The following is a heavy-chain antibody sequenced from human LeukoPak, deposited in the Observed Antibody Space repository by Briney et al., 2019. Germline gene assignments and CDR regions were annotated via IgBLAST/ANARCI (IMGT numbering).Heavy chain of an antibody. J-gene: IGHJ4*02. CDR1: GFTFSSYS. Sequence: PGGSLRLSRAASGFTFSSYSMNWVRQAPGKGLVWVSRIKSDGSNTNYADSVKGRFTISRDNAKNTLHLQMNSLRAEDTAVYYCARGGYYGSGRYYFDSWGQGTLVTVSS. D-gene: IGHD3-3*01. V-gene: IGHV3-74*01. CDR3: ARGGYYGSGRYYFDS. CDR2: IKSDGSNT.